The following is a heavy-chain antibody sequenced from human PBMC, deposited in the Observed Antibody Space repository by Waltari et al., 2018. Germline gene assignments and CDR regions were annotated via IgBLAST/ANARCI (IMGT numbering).Heavy chain of an antibody. CDR1: GGSISSYY. Sequence: QVQLQESGPGLVKPSETLSLTCTVSGGSISSYYWSWIRQPPGKGLEWIGYIYYSGSTNYNPSLKSRVTISVDTSKNQFALKLSSVTAADTAVYYCARAISPFRAFDIWGQGTMVTVSS. V-gene: IGHV4-59*01. J-gene: IGHJ3*02. CDR3: ARAISPFRAFDI. CDR2: IYYSGST. D-gene: IGHD3-3*02.